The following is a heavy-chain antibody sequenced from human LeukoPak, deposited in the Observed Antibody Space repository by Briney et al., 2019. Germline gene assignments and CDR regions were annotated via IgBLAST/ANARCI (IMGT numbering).Heavy chain of an antibody. D-gene: IGHD6-19*01. Sequence: GGSLRLSCAASGFTFSSYAMHWVRQAPGKGLEWVAVISYDGSNKYYADSVKGRFTISRDNSKNTLYLQMNSLRAEDTAVYYCARAVDKQWLANNWFDPWGQGTLVTVSS. J-gene: IGHJ5*02. V-gene: IGHV3-30-3*01. CDR3: ARAVDKQWLANNWFDP. CDR1: GFTFSSYA. CDR2: ISYDGSNK.